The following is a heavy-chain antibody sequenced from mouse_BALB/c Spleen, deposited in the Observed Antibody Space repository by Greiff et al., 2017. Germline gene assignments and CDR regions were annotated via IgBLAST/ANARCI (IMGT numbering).Heavy chain of an antibody. CDR1: GYAFSSYW. D-gene: IGHD2-1*01. Sequence: VQLQQSGAELVRPGSSVKISCKASGYAFSSYWMNWVKQRPGQGLEWIGQIYPGDGDTNYNGKFKGKATLTADKSSSTAYMQLSSLTSEDSAVYFCGGGNFFAYWGQGTLVTVSA. J-gene: IGHJ3*01. CDR2: IYPGDGDT. V-gene: IGHV1-80*01. CDR3: GGGNFFAY.